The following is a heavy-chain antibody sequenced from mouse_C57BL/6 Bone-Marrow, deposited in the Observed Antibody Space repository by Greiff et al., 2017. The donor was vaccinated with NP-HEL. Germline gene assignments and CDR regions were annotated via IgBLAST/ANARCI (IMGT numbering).Heavy chain of an antibody. V-gene: IGHV1-64*01. CDR1: GYTFTSYW. Sequence: VQLQQPGAELVKPGASVKLSCKASGYTFTSYWMHWVKQRPGQGLEWIGMIHPNSGSTNYNEKFKSKATLTVDKSTSTAYMQLSSLTSEDSAVYYCARGLLWGWYFDVWGTGTTVTVSS. J-gene: IGHJ1*03. D-gene: IGHD2-10*01. CDR3: ARGLLWGWYFDV. CDR2: IHPNSGST.